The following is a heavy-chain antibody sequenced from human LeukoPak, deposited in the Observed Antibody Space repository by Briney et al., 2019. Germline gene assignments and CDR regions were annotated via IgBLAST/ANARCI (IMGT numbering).Heavy chain of an antibody. CDR2: IIPIFGTA. V-gene: IGHV1-69*13. D-gene: IGHD2-2*01. Sequence: GASVKVSCKASGGTFSSYAISWVRQAPGQGLEWMGGIIPIFGTANYAQKFQGRVTITADESTSTAYMELSSLRSEDTAVYYCAGNVVVPGASPEPYYYYMDVLGKGTTVTVSS. J-gene: IGHJ6*03. CDR1: GGTFSSYA. CDR3: AGNVVVPGASPEPYYYYMDV.